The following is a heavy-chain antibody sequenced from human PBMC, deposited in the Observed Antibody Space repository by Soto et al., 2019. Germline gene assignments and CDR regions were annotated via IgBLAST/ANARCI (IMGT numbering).Heavy chain of an antibody. CDR1: GYTFTSYA. J-gene: IGHJ6*02. CDR3: ARAVGYSGYDYLNYYYYGMDV. V-gene: IGHV1-3*01. Sequence: SVKVSCKASGYTFTSYAMHWVRQAPGQRLEWMGWINAGNGNTKYSQKFQGRVTITRDTSASTAYMELSSLRSEDTAVYYCARAVGYSGYDYLNYYYYGMDVWGQGTTVTVSS. D-gene: IGHD5-12*01. CDR2: INAGNGNT.